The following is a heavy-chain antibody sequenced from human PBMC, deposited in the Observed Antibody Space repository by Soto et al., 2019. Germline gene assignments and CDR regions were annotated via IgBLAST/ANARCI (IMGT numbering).Heavy chain of an antibody. CDR1: GGSISSYY. CDR2: IYYSGST. D-gene: IGHD6-19*01. J-gene: IGHJ4*02. Sequence: SETLSLTCTVSGGSISSYYWSWIRQPPGKGLEWIGYIYYSGSTNYNPSLKSRVTISVDTSKNQFSLKLSSVTAADTAVYYCARQAAVAGMNFDYWGQGTLVTVSS. CDR3: ARQAAVAGMNFDY. V-gene: IGHV4-59*08.